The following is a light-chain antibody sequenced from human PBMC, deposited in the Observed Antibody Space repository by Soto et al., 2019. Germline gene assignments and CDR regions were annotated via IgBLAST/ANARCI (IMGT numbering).Light chain of an antibody. CDR1: QGISSY. J-gene: IGKJ4*01. V-gene: IGKV1-9*01. CDR3: QQLNSYPLT. CDR2: AAS. Sequence: IQLTQSPSSLSASVGDRVTITCRASQGISSYLAWYQQKPGKAPKLLIYAASTLQSGVPSRFSGSGSGTDFTLTISSLQPEDFATYYCQQLNSYPLTFGGGPKVDI.